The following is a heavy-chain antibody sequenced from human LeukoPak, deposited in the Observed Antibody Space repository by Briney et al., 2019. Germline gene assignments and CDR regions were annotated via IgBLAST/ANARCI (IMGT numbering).Heavy chain of an antibody. CDR1: GFTFSSYW. V-gene: IGHV3-48*03. Sequence: GGSLRLSCAASGFTFSSYWMSWVRQAPGKGLEWVSYISSSGDTIYYADSVKGRFTISRDNAKNSLYLQMNSLRAEDTGLYYCARDRRLTFGGVIVPFDYWGQGTLVTVSS. CDR2: ISSSGDTI. CDR3: ARDRRLTFGGVIVPFDY. D-gene: IGHD3-16*02. J-gene: IGHJ4*02.